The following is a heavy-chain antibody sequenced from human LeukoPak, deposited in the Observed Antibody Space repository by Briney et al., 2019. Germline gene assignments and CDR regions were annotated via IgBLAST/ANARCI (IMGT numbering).Heavy chain of an antibody. CDR2: SYVTGS. CDR3: ARHIGGGIEDMDV. Sequence: PSETLSLTCTVSGGSIGTYYWSWVRQSPGRGLEGIGYSYVTGSRYNPYLQSRVTISVDTSRNQFFLKMSSVTAADTAVYYCARHIGGGIEDMDVWGKGTKVTVSS. CDR1: GGSIGTYY. D-gene: IGHD3-16*02. V-gene: IGHV4-59*08. J-gene: IGHJ6*03.